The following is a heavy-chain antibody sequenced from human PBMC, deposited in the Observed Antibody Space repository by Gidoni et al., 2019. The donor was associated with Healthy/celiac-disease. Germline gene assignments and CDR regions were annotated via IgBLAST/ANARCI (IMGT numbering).Heavy chain of an antibody. CDR1: GFTFSSYA. V-gene: IGHV3-64D*06. CDR3: VVTVSSGGVDY. CDR2: ISSNGGST. J-gene: IGHJ4*02. Sequence: EVQLVESGGGLVQPGGSLRLSCSASGFTFSSYAMHWVRQAPGKGLEYVSAISSNGGSTYYADSVKGRFTISRDNSKNTLYLQMSSLRAEDTAVYYCVVTVSSGGVDYWGQGTLVTVSS. D-gene: IGHD6-19*01.